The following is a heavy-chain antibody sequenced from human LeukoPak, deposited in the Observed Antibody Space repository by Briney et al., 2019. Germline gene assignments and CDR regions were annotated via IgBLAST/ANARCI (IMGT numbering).Heavy chain of an antibody. CDR3: ARLSLKVLEWSPTKGKETHYFDY. Sequence: SGTLSLTCAVSGGSISSSHWWSWVRQPPGKGLEWIGEIYHSGSTSYNPSLKSRVTILIDKSKNQFSLKLSSVTAADTAVYYCARLSLKVLEWSPTKGKETHYFDYWGQGTLVPVSS. CDR2: IYHSGST. CDR1: GGSISSSHW. J-gene: IGHJ4*02. D-gene: IGHD3-3*01. V-gene: IGHV4-4*02.